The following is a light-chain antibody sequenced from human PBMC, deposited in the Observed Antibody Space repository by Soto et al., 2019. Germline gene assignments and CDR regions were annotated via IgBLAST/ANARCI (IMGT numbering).Light chain of an antibody. V-gene: IGLV2-23*01. Sequence: QSALTQPASVSGSPGQSITISCTGTRSDVGRYNLVSWYQQHPGKAPKLMIYEGSKRPSGVSNRFSDSKSGNTASLTISGLQAEDEADYYCCSYAGSTPYVFGTGTKLTVL. J-gene: IGLJ1*01. CDR2: EGS. CDR1: RSDVGRYNL. CDR3: CSYAGSTPYV.